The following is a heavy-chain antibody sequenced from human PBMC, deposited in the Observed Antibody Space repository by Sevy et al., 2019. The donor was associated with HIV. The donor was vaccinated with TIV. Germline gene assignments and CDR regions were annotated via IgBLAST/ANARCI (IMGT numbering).Heavy chain of an antibody. Sequence: ASVKLSCKVSRYTLTEFSMHWVRQAPGKGLEWMGTFDPEDGQTIYAQKFQGRVTMTEDTSTDTAYMELSSLRSEDTAMYYCATTKDYYESSGYPLDYWGQGTLVTVSS. D-gene: IGHD3-22*01. V-gene: IGHV1-24*01. CDR2: FDPEDGQT. CDR3: ATTKDYYESSGYPLDY. J-gene: IGHJ4*02. CDR1: RYTLTEFS.